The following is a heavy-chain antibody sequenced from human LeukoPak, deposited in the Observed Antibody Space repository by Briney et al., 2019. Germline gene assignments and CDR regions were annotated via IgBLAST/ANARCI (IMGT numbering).Heavy chain of an antibody. Sequence: GRSLRLSCAASGFTFRSYDMHWVRQAPGKGLEGVADISYDGSNKYYADSVKGRFTICRDNSKNTLYLQMNSLRAEDTAVYYCARDFGTTVTTFGAVDIWGQGTKVIVSS. CDR1: GFTFRSYD. V-gene: IGHV3-30*03. CDR2: ISYDGSNK. D-gene: IGHD4-17*01. CDR3: ARDFGTTVTTFGAVDI. J-gene: IGHJ3*02.